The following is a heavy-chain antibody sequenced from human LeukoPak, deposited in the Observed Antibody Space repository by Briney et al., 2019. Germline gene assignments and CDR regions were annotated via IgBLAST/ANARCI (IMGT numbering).Heavy chain of an antibody. V-gene: IGHV4-34*01. CDR3: ARLDVYYDSSGYYIFDY. CDR1: GGSFSGYY. J-gene: IGHJ4*02. CDR2: INHSGST. D-gene: IGHD3-22*01. Sequence: PSETLSLTCAVYGGSFSGYYWSWIRQPPGKGLEWIGEINHSGSTNYNPSLKSRVTISVDTSKNQFSLKLSSVTAADTAVYYCARLDVYYDSSGYYIFDYWGQGTLVTVSS.